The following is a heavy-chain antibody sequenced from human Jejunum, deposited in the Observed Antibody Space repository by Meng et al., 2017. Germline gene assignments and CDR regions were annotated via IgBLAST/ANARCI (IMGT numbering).Heavy chain of an antibody. CDR2: INHGGSGK. J-gene: IGHJ4*02. CDR3: ARGLSIEISALVGVYFDY. D-gene: IGHD2-21*01. V-gene: IGHV3-7*01. CDR1: GFTFSDYW. Sequence: GESLKISCATSGFTFSDYWMAWVRQAPGKGLEWVATINHGGSGKLLGDSVKGRFTISRDDAKKSVYLQMNSLRAEDTAVYYCARGLSIEISALVGVYFDYWGQGTLVTGSS.